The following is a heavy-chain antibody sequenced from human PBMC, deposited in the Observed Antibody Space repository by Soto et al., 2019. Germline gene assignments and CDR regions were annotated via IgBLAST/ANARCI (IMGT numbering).Heavy chain of an antibody. V-gene: IGHV3-30-3*01. CDR2: ISYDGSNK. D-gene: IGHD6-19*01. Sequence: TGGSLRLSCAASGFTFSSYAMHWVRQAPGKGLEWVAVISYDGSNKYYADSVKGRFTISRDNSKNTLYLQMNSLRAEDTAVYYCARDLYSSGGRLPPYYYGMDVWGQGTTVTVSS. J-gene: IGHJ6*02. CDR1: GFTFSSYA. CDR3: ARDLYSSGGRLPPYYYGMDV.